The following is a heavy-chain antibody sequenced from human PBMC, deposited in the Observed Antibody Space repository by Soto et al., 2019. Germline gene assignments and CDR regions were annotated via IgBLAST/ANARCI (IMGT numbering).Heavy chain of an antibody. J-gene: IGHJ4*02. CDR3: AKDFRVFEYFDWLFSKSYLDY. CDR1: GFTFSSYA. V-gene: IGHV3-23*01. CDR2: ISGSGGST. D-gene: IGHD3-9*01. Sequence: PGGSMRLSCAASGFTFSSYAMSWVRQAPGKGLEWVSAISGSGGSTYYADSVKGRFTISRDNSKNTLYLQMNSLRAEDTAVYYCAKDFRVFEYFDWLFSKSYLDYWGQGTLVTVSS.